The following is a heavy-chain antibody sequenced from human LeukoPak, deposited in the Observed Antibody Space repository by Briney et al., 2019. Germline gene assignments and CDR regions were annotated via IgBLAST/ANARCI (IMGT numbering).Heavy chain of an antibody. CDR1: GFTFSNYW. CDR2: INQDGSER. D-gene: IGHD3-22*01. V-gene: IGHV3-7*01. CDR3: ARDDSSGYYYFDN. J-gene: IGHJ4*02. Sequence: GGSLRLSCVASGFTFSNYWMSWVRQAPGEGLERVGNINQDGSERCSVDSVKGRFTFSRDNAKNSLFLQMNSLRADDTAVYYCARDDSSGYYYFDNWGQGTLVTVSS.